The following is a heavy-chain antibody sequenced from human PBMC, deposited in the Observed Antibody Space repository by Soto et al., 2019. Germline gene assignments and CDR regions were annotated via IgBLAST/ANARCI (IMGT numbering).Heavy chain of an antibody. V-gene: IGHV1-18*03. Sequence: QVKLVQSGAKVKKPGASVKVTCKASGYTFTSYGISWVRQTPGQGLEWMGWISAYNGNTNYAQKLQGRVTMTTDTTMSTAYMELRSLRSDDLAVYYCARAPRIRQLVRVGWFDYWGQGTLVTVSS. CDR2: ISAYNGNT. CDR1: GYTFTSYG. J-gene: IGHJ4*02. D-gene: IGHD6-13*01. CDR3: ARAPRIRQLVRVGWFDY.